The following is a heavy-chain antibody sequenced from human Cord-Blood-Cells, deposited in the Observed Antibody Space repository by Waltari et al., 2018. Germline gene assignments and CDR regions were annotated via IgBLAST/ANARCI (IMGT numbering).Heavy chain of an antibody. CDR3: ARGSWYVDY. CDR2: IYYSGST. V-gene: IGHV4-59*01. Sequence: QVQLQESGPGLVKPSETLPLTCPVAGGSISSYSWRWIRQPPGKGLEWIGYIYYSGSTNYNPSLKSRVTISVDTSKNQFSLKLSSVTAADTAVYYCARGSWYVDYWGQGTLVTVSS. J-gene: IGHJ4*02. CDR1: GGSISSYS.